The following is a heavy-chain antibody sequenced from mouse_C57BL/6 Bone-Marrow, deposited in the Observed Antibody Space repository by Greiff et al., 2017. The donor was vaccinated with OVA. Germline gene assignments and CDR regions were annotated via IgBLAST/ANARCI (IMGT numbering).Heavy chain of an antibody. CDR2: IDPSDSYT. CDR1: GYTFTSYW. V-gene: IGHV1-69*01. CDR3: AREGWGAWFAY. D-gene: IGHD2-3*01. J-gene: IGHJ3*01. Sequence: QVQLQQPGAELVMPGASVKLSCKASGYTFTSYWMHWVKQRPGQGLEWIGEIDPSDSYTTYNHNSKGKSALTVDKSSSTAYMHLRSLTSEDSAVSYCAREGWGAWFAYWGQGTLVTVSA.